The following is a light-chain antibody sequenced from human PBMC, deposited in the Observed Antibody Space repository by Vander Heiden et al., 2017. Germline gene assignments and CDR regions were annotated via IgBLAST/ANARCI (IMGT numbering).Light chain of an antibody. V-gene: IGKV4-1*01. CDR1: QSVLYSSNNKNY. Sequence: DIVMTQSPDTLAVYLGERATIKCKSSQSVLYSSNNKNYLAWYQQTPGQPPKLLIYWASTRESGVPDRFSGSGSGTDFTLTISSLQAEDVAVYYCQQYYTTPWTFGQGTKVEIK. J-gene: IGKJ1*01. CDR2: WAS. CDR3: QQYYTTPWT.